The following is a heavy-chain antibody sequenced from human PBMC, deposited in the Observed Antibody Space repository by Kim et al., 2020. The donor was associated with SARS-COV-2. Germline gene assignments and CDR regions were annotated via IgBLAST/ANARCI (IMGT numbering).Heavy chain of an antibody. CDR1: GGSISSSSYY. J-gene: IGHJ4*02. CDR2: IYYSGST. Sequence: SETLSLTCTVSGGSISSSSYYWGWIRQPPGKGLEWIGSIYYSGSTYYNPSLKSRVTISVDTSKNQFSLKLSSVTAADTAVYYCARQSLLLELLWFGEGGRTIDYWGQGTLVTVSS. CDR3: ARQSLLLELLWFGEGGRTIDY. D-gene: IGHD3-10*01. V-gene: IGHV4-39*01.